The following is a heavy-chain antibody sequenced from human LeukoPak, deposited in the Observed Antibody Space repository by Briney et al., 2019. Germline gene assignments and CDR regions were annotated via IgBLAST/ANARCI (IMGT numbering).Heavy chain of an antibody. Sequence: GGSLRLSCAASGFTFSSYAMSWARQAPGRGLEWVSTISGSAGNTDYADSVKGRFTISRDDSHGTLYLQMNSLRVEDTAVYYCAKAGITFGGVFWTDDYWGQGTLVTVSS. CDR1: GFTFSSYA. D-gene: IGHD3-16*01. V-gene: IGHV3-23*01. J-gene: IGHJ4*02. CDR2: ISGSAGNT. CDR3: AKAGITFGGVFWTDDY.